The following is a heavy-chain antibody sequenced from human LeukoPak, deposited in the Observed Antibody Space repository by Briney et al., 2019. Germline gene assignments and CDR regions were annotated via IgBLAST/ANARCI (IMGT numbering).Heavy chain of an antibody. CDR2: IYYSGST. CDR1: GGSISSYY. Sequence: SETLSLTCTVSGGSISSYYWSWIRQPPGKGLEWIGYIYYSGSTNYNPSLESRVTISVDTSKNQFSLKLSSVTAADTAVYYCARGAPYSSYYYYYGMDVWGQGTTVTVSS. CDR3: ARGAPYSSYYYYYGMDV. D-gene: IGHD2-15*01. V-gene: IGHV4-59*01. J-gene: IGHJ6*02.